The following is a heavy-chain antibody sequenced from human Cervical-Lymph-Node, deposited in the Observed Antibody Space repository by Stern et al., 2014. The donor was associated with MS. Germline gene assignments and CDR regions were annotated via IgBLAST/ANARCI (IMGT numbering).Heavy chain of an antibody. D-gene: IGHD2/OR15-2a*01. CDR2: TIPIFGKA. J-gene: IGHJ4*02. CDR1: GGTFSNHV. CDR3: ARAAYSTSSYNY. Sequence: VQLVESGAEVKKPGSSVKVSCKASGGTFSNHVISWVRQAPGQGLEWMGGTIPIFGKAIYAQKFQGRVTITAAESTRAAYMELSSLRSEDTAVYYCARAAYSTSSYNYWGQGTLVTVSA. V-gene: IGHV1-69*01.